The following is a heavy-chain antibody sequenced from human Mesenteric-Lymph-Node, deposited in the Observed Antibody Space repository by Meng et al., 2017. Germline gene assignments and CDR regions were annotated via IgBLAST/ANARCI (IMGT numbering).Heavy chain of an antibody. CDR2: INPNSGGT. Sequence: GQRVQSGAEVKKPGASVKVSCKASGYTFTGYYMHWVRQAPGQGLEWMGRINPNSGGTNYAQKFQGRVTMTRDTSISTAYMELSRLRSDDTAVYYCARGSWLRSIAAARSLDYWGQGTLVTVSS. V-gene: IGHV1-2*06. CDR3: ARGSWLRSIAAARSLDY. D-gene: IGHD6-13*01. CDR1: GYTFTGYY. J-gene: IGHJ4*02.